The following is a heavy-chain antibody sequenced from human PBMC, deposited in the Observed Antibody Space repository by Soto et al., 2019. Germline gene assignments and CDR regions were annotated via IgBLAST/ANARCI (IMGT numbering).Heavy chain of an antibody. J-gene: IGHJ4*02. CDR3: ARDNVDYYDSSGSLAPTYYFDY. Sequence: SATLSLTCTVSGGSISSYYWSWIRQPPGKGLEWIGYIYYSGSTNYNPSLKSRVTISVDTSKNQFSLKLSSVTAADTAVYYCARDNVDYYDSSGSLAPTYYFDYWGQGTLVTVSS. D-gene: IGHD3-22*01. CDR2: IYYSGST. V-gene: IGHV4-59*01. CDR1: GGSISSYY.